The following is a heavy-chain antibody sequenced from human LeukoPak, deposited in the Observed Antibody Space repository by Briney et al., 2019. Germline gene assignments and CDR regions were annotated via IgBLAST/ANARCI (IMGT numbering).Heavy chain of an antibody. D-gene: IGHD3-22*01. CDR1: GYTFTGYY. V-gene: IGHV1-2*02. Sequence: ASVKVSCKASGYTFTGYYMHWVRQAPGQGLEWMGWINPNSGGTNYAQKFQGRVTMTRATSISTAYMELSRLRSDDTAVYYCARDYYDSSGFGAFDIWGQGTMVTVSS. CDR2: INPNSGGT. J-gene: IGHJ3*02. CDR3: ARDYYDSSGFGAFDI.